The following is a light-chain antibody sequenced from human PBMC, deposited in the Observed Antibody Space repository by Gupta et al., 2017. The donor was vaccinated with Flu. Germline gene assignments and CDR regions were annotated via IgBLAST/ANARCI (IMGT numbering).Light chain of an antibody. CDR1: SSDVGAYNY. J-gene: IGLJ3*02. CDR2: EVS. CDR3: SSYTGSVKV. V-gene: IGLV2-14*01. Sequence: SALTQPASVSGSPGQSITISCTGTSSDVGAYNYVSWYQQHPGKAPKLMIYEVSNRPSGVSNRFSASKSDNTAALTISGLQAEDEADYYCSSYTGSVKVFGGGTKVTVL.